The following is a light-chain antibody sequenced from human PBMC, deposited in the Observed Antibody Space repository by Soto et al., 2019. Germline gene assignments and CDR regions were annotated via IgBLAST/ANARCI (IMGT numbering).Light chain of an antibody. J-gene: IGKJ4*01. CDR3: QQYNNWPLT. CDR2: GAS. Sequence: EIVMTQSPDTMSVSPGEGATLSCRASERISNNLAWYQQKRGQVPRLLIYGASTRATGIPDRFSGSGYGREFTLTISSLQSEDSSVYYCQQYNNWPLTFGGGTNVEI. CDR1: ERISNN. V-gene: IGKV3-15*01.